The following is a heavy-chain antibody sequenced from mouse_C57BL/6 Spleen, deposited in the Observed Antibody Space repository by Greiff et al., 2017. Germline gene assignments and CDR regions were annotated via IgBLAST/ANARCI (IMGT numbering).Heavy chain of an antibody. CDR2: ISSGSSTI. CDR1: GFTFSDYG. J-gene: IGHJ1*03. D-gene: IGHD1-1*01. V-gene: IGHV5-17*01. CDR3: AGRGSSGYFDV. Sequence: EVKLMESGGGLVKPGGSLKLSCAASGFTFSDYGMHWVRQAPEKGLEWVAYISSGSSTIYYADTVKGRFTISRDNAKNTLFLQMTSLRSEDTAVYYCAGRGSSGYFDVWGTGTTVTVSS.